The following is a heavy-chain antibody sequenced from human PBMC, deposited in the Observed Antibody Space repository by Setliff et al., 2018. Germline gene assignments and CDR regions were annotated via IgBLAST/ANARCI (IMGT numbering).Heavy chain of an antibody. Sequence: PGESLKISCKGSGYSLTSYWIAWVRQMPGKGLEWMGIIHLGDSDTRYSPSFQGQVTISADKSINTAYLQWSSLKASDTAMYYCARLGAPASHDAFDIWGQGTMVTVSS. D-gene: IGHD6-25*01. CDR2: IHLGDSDT. CDR1: GYSLTSYW. V-gene: IGHV5-51*01. J-gene: IGHJ3*02. CDR3: ARLGAPASHDAFDI.